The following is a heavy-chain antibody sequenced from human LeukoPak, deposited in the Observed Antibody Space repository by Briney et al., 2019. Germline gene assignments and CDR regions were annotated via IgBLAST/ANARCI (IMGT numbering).Heavy chain of an antibody. J-gene: IGHJ5*02. CDR3: ARVYGAYYYDSSGPGGGPTEFDP. CDR1: GYTFTGYY. Sequence: VASVKVSCKASGYTFTGYYMHWVRQAPGQGLEGMGWINPNSGGTNYAQKFQGRVTMTRDTSISTAYMELSRLRSDDTAVYYCARVYGAYYYDSSGPGGGPTEFDPWGQGTLVTVSS. D-gene: IGHD3-22*01. CDR2: INPNSGGT. V-gene: IGHV1-2*02.